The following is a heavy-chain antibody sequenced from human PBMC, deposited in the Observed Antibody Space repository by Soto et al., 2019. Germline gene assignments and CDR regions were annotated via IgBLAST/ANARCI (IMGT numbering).Heavy chain of an antibody. J-gene: IGHJ4*02. CDR3: AKGTDSDSSAPKYYFDY. CDR2: ISGSGGST. Sequence: GGSLRLSCAASGFTFSSYAMSWVRQAPGKGLEWVSAISGSGGSTYYADSVKGRFTISRDNSKNTLYLQMNSLRAEDTAVYYCAKGTDSDSSAPKYYFDYWGQGTLVTVSS. V-gene: IGHV3-23*01. CDR1: GFTFSSYA. D-gene: IGHD3-22*01.